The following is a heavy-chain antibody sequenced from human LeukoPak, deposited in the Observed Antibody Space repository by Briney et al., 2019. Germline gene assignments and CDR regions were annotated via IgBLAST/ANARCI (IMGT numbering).Heavy chain of an antibody. J-gene: IGHJ4*02. CDR1: GFTVSGNY. CDR2: IYSGGTT. Sequence: GGSLRLSCAVSGFTVSGNYMSWVRQAPGKGLEWVSLIYSGGTTYYADSVKGRFTISRDNSKNTLYLQMNSLRAEDTAVYYCAKVQTGYSSSWYYFDYWGQGTLVTVSS. D-gene: IGHD6-13*01. V-gene: IGHV3-53*01. CDR3: AKVQTGYSSSWYYFDY.